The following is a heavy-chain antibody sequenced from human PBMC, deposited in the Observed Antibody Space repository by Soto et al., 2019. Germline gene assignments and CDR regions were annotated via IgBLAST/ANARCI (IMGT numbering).Heavy chain of an antibody. J-gene: IGHJ4*02. CDR3: XXXXXXXVXGGXPADY. CDR1: GYIFSTHG. D-gene: IGHD2-15*01. Sequence: QVQLEQSGAEVKKSGASVKVSCKASGYIFSTHGINWVRQAPGQGLEWMGWINPYNGKTNYAQKFQGRVTXTXXXSXXTAYXXXXSLRSDDXAVXXWXXXXXXXVXGGXPADYWGQGTLVTVSS. CDR2: INPYNGKT. V-gene: IGHV1-18*01.